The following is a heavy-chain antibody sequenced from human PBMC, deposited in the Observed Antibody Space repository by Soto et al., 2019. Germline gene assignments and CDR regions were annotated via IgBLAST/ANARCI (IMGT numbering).Heavy chain of an antibody. V-gene: IGHV4-31*03. D-gene: IGHD3-9*01. CDR3: ARGQRYYDILTGYYFNPVDY. CDR1: GGSISSGGYY. J-gene: IGHJ4*02. CDR2: IYYSGST. Sequence: QVQLQESGPGLVKPSQTLSLTCTVSGGSISSGGYYWSWIRQHPGKGLEWIGYIYYSGSTYYNPSLKSRVTVSVDTSKNQFSLKLSSVTAADTAVYYCARGQRYYDILTGYYFNPVDYWGQGTLVTVSS.